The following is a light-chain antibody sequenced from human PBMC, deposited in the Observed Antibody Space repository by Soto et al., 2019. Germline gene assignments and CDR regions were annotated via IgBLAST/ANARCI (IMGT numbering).Light chain of an antibody. J-gene: IGKJ2*01. CDR2: GAS. CDR3: QQYNNWPLYT. V-gene: IGKV3-15*01. Sequence: EIVMTQSPATLSVSPGERATLSCSASQSVSSNLAWYQQKPGQAPMLLIYGASTRATGIPARFSGSGSGTEFTLTISSLQSEDFAVYYCQQYNNWPLYTFGQGTKVDIK. CDR1: QSVSSN.